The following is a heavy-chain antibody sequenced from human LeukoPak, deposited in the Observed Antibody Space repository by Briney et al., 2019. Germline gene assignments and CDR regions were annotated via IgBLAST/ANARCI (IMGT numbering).Heavy chain of an antibody. D-gene: IGHD3-10*01. CDR2: IRAYNGNT. CDR3: AREVYYYGSGTKHYYYYYMDV. CDR1: GYTFTSYG. J-gene: IGHJ6*03. V-gene: IGHV1-18*01. Sequence: ASVKVSCKASGYTFTSYGISWVRQAPGQGVEWMGWIRAYNGNTNDAQKLQRRVTMTTDTTTSTAYMELRSLRSDDTAVYYCAREVYYYGSGTKHYYYYYMDVWGKGTTVTVSS.